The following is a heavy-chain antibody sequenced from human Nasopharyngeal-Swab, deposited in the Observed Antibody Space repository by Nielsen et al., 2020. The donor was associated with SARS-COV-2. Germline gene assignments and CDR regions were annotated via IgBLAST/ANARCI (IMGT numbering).Heavy chain of an antibody. CDR1: GGSFSGYY. CDR2: INHSGST. J-gene: IGHJ3*02. D-gene: IGHD2-15*01. Sequence: SETLSLTCAVYGGSFSGYYWSWIRQPPGKGLEWIGEINHSGSTNYNPSLKSRVTISVDTSKNQFSLKLSSVTAADTAVYYCARMTVVVVAATPAFDIWGQGTMVTVSS. V-gene: IGHV4-34*01. CDR3: ARMTVVVVAATPAFDI.